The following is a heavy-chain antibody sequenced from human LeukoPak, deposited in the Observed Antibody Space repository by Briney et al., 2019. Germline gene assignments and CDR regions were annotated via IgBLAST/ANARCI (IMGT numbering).Heavy chain of an antibody. CDR3: AREENDSSSNY. CDR2: IIPILGTA. Sequence: PVKVSCKASGGTFSSYAIGWVRQAPGQGLEWMGRIIPILGTANYAQKFQGRVTITADKSTSTAYMELSSLRSEDTAVYYCAREENDSSSNYWGQGTLVTVSS. V-gene: IGHV1-69*04. CDR1: GGTFSSYA. J-gene: IGHJ4*02. D-gene: IGHD6-6*01.